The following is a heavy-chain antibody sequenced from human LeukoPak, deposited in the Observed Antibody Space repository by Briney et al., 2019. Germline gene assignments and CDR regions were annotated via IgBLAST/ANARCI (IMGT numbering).Heavy chain of an antibody. CDR3: AKGGYSNGRYYYYYMDV. J-gene: IGHJ6*03. V-gene: IGHV3-7*03. D-gene: IGHD5-18*01. CDR1: GFTFSTYY. CDR2: IKQDGSEK. Sequence: PGGSLRLSCAASGFTFSTYYMSWVRQAPGTGLEWVANIKQDGSEKYYVDSVKGRFTISRDNAKNSLYLQMNSLRAKDTAVYYCAKGGYSNGRYYYYYMDVRGEGTTVTVSS.